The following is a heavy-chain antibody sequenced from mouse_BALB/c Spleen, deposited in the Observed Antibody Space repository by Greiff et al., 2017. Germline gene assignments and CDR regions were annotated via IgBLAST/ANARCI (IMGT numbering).Heavy chain of an antibody. D-gene: IGHD1-2*01. J-gene: IGHJ1*01. CDR2: IWGDGST. Sequence: QVQLKESGPGLVAPSQCLSITCTVSGFLLIGYGVIWVRQPPGKGLEWLGIIWGDGSTDYNSALTSRLSISRYNSKSQVFLKMKSLQTDVSARYYCARARRKLITTVDWYFEVWGAGTTVTVSS. V-gene: IGHV2-6-7*01. CDR3: ARARRKLITTVDWYFEV. CDR1: GFLLIGYG.